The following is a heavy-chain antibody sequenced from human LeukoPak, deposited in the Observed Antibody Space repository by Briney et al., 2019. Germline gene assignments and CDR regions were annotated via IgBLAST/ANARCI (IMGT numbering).Heavy chain of an antibody. D-gene: IGHD5-12*01. CDR2: IYYSGST. J-gene: IGHJ4*02. CDR1: GGSLSSGGYY. CDR3: ARVYSGYDFDY. V-gene: IGHV4-31*03. Sequence: SETLSLTCTVSGGSLSSGGYYWSWIRQHPGKGLEWIGYIYYSGSTYYNPSLKSRVTISVDTSKNQFSLKLSSVTAADTAVYYCARVYSGYDFDYWGQGTLVTVSS.